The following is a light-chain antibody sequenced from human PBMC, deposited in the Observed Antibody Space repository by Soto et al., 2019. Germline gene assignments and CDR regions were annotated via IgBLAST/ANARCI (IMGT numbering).Light chain of an antibody. CDR3: QQYGSSSRT. J-gene: IGKJ1*01. V-gene: IGKV3-20*01. CDR1: QSVSSY. Sequence: DIVLTQSPGTLSLSPGERATLSCRASQSVSSYLAWYQQKPGQAPRLLIYGASSRATGIPDRFSGGGSGTDFTLTISRLAPEDFAVYYCQQYGSSSRTFGQGTKVEVK. CDR2: GAS.